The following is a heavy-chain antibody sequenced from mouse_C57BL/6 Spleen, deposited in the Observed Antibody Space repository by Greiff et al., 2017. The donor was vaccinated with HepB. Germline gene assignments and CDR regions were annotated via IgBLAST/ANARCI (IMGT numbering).Heavy chain of an antibody. CDR2: ISDGGSYT. V-gene: IGHV5-4*01. CDR1: GFTFSSYA. CDR3: ARECYGSVWFAY. Sequence: EVKLQESGGGLVKPGGSLKLSCAASGFTFSSYAMSWVRQTPEKRLEWVATISDGGSYTYYPDNVKGRFTISRDNAKNNLYLQMSHLKSEDTAMYYCARECYGSVWFAYWGQGTLVTVSA. D-gene: IGHD1-1*01. J-gene: IGHJ3*01.